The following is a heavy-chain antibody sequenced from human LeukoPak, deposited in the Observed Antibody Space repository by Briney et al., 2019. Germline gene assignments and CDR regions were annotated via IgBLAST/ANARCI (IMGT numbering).Heavy chain of an antibody. J-gene: IGHJ4*02. V-gene: IGHV4-31*03. D-gene: IGHD5-12*01. CDR2: IYYSGST. Sequence: SETLSLTCTVSGGSISSGGYYWSWIRQHPGKGLEWIGYIYYSGSTYYNPPLKSRLTISVDTSKNQFSLKLSSVTAADTAVYYCARDFGGYGHFDYWGQGTLVTVSS. CDR3: ARDFGGYGHFDY. CDR1: GGSISSGGYY.